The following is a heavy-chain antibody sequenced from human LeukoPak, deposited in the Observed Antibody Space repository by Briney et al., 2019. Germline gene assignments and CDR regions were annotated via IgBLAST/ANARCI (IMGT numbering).Heavy chain of an antibody. D-gene: IGHD5-18*01. J-gene: IGHJ4*02. CDR2: ISYDGSNK. V-gene: IGHV3-30*18. Sequence: PGGSLRLSCAASGFTFSSYGIHWVRQAPGKGLEWVAVISYDGSNKYYADSVKGRFTISRDNSKNTLYLQMNSLRAEDTAVYYCAKDTDSYGYGAFDYWGQGTLVTVSS. CDR1: GFTFSSYG. CDR3: AKDTDSYGYGAFDY.